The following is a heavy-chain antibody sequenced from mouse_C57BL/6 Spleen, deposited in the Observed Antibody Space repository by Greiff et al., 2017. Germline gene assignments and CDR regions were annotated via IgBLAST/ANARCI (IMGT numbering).Heavy chain of an antibody. J-gene: IGHJ2*01. CDR2: IYPGDGDT. Sequence: VQLQQSGAELVKPGASVKISCKASGYAFSSYWMNWVKQRPGKGLEWIGQIYPGDGDTNYNGKFKGKATLTADKSSSTAFMQLSSLTSEDSAVYFCARYYYGSSYLFAYWGQGTTLTVSS. V-gene: IGHV1-80*01. CDR1: GYAFSSYW. D-gene: IGHD1-1*01. CDR3: ARYYYGSSYLFAY.